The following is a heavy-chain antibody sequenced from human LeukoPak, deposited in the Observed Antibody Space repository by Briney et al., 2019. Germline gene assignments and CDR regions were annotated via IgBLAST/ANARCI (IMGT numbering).Heavy chain of an antibody. Sequence: ASVKVSCKVSGYTLTELSMHWVRQAPGKGLEWMGGFDPEDGETIYAQKFQGRVTMTEDTSTDTAYMELSSLGSGDTAVYYCATDLVVGYSSSSRYDYWGQGTLVTVSS. D-gene: IGHD6-6*01. J-gene: IGHJ4*02. V-gene: IGHV1-24*01. CDR1: GYTLTELS. CDR3: ATDLVVGYSSSSRYDY. CDR2: FDPEDGET.